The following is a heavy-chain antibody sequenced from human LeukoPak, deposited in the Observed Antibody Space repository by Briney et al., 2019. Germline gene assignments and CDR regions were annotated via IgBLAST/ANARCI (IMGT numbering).Heavy chain of an antibody. CDR1: GFTFSSYW. J-gene: IGHJ1*01. V-gene: IGHV3-21*01. Sequence: PGGSLRLSCAASGFTFSSYWMSWVRQAPGKGLEWVSSISSSSTYIYYADSVKGRFTISRDNAKNSLYLQMNSLRADDTAIYYCARESRSVVTRYFQHWGQGTLVTVSS. CDR3: ARESRSVVTRYFQH. CDR2: ISSSSTYI. D-gene: IGHD4-23*01.